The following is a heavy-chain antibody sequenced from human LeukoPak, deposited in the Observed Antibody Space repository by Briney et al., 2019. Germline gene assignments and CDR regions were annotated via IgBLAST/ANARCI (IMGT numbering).Heavy chain of an antibody. D-gene: IGHD3-10*01. V-gene: IGHV3-23*01. CDR1: GFTFSNYG. J-gene: IGHJ4*02. CDR3: AKDIYGSGSYYPDY. Sequence: PGGSLRLSCAASGFTFSNYGMSWVRQAPGKGLEWVSAISGSGGSTNYADSVKGRFTTSRDNSKNTLHLQMNSLRAEDTAVYYCAKDIYGSGSYYPDYWGQGTLVTVSS. CDR2: ISGSGGST.